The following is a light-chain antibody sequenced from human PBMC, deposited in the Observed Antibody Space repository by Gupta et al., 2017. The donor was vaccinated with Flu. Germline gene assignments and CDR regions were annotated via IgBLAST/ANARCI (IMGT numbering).Light chain of an antibody. Sequence: EIVMTQSPATLSVSPGKRATLSCRASQSVGRNLAWYQQRPGQAPRLLIYDASTSATGIPGRFSGSGAGNEFTLTSVSPQYEDFAAYYWQQDNEWLTFGGGTKVEIK. CDR2: DAS. CDR3: QQDNEWLT. CDR1: QSVGRN. V-gene: IGKV3D-15*01. J-gene: IGKJ4*01.